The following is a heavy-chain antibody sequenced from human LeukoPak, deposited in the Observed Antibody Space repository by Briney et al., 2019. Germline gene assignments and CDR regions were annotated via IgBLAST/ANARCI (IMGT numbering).Heavy chain of an antibody. Sequence: PSETLSLTCTASGFTISSYYWSWLRQPPGKGLEWIANIHYSATYNYNPSLRSRVTISNDTSKNQFSLRLSSVTDTDTAVYYCVKATPGPHDAFDIWGQGTMVTVSS. V-gene: IGHV4-59*08. CDR1: GFTISSYY. CDR3: VKATPGPHDAFDI. J-gene: IGHJ3*02. CDR2: IHYSATY. D-gene: IGHD4-23*01.